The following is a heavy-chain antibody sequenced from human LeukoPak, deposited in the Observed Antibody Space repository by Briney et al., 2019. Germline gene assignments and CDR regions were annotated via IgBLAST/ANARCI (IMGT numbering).Heavy chain of an antibody. J-gene: IGHJ4*02. D-gene: IGHD6-13*01. CDR2: VYWNDDK. Sequence: SGPTLVNPTQTLTLTCTFSGFSLSSSGVGVGWIRQPPGKALEWLALVYWNDDKRYSPSLESRLTITKHTSKNQVVVTMTNVDPVDTATYYCAYVFSSSPIAYWGQGTLVIVSS. V-gene: IGHV2-5*01. CDR3: AYVFSSSPIAY. CDR1: GFSLSSSGVG.